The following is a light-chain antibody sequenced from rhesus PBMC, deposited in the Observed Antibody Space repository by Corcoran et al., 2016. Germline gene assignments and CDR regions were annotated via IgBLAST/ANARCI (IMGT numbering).Light chain of an antibody. CDR2: AAS. V-gene: IGKV1-25*02. Sequence: DIQMTQSPSSLSASVGDRVTISCRASQNIYSNLAWYKQKPGKAPKLLIYAASSLQTGIPSRFRGSGSGTDFTLTISSLQPEDSAAYYCQHYYDNPYSFGQGTKVEIK. CDR1: QNIYSN. J-gene: IGKJ2*01. CDR3: QHYYDNPYS.